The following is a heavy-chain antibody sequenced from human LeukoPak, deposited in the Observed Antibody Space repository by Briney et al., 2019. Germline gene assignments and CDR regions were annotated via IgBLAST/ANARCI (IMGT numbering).Heavy chain of an antibody. CDR1: GYSISSGYY. CDR2: IYHSGST. D-gene: IGHD1-26*01. V-gene: IGHV4-38-2*02. Sequence: KPSETLSLTCTVSGYSISSGYYWGWIRQPPGKGLEWIGSIYHSGSTYYNPSLKSRVTISVDTSKNQFSLKLSSVTAADTAVYYCARVEGAAAFDIWGQGTMVTVSS. J-gene: IGHJ3*02. CDR3: ARVEGAAAFDI.